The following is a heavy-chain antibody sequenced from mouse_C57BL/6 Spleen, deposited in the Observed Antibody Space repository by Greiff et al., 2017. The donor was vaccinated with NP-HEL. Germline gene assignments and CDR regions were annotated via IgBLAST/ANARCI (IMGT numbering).Heavy chain of an antibody. CDR3: TGEDSTYY. J-gene: IGHJ2*01. D-gene: IGHD5-1*01. V-gene: IGHV6-3*01. CDR2: IRLKSDNYAT. CDR1: GFTFSNYW. Sequence: EVKLMESGGGLVQPGGSMKLSCVASGFTFSNYWMNWVRQSPEKGLEWVAQIRLKSDNYATHYAESVKGRFTISRDDSKSSVYLQMNNLRAEDTGIYYCTGEDSTYYWGQGTTLTVSS.